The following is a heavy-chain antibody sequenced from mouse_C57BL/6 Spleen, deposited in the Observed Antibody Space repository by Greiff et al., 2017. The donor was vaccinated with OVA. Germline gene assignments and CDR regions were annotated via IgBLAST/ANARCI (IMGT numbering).Heavy chain of an antibody. CDR2: IHPNSGST. J-gene: IGHJ2*01. CDR3: AREGTTALDY. V-gene: IGHV1-64*01. CDR1: GYTFTSYW. D-gene: IGHD1-2*01. Sequence: QVQLQQPGAELVKPGASVKLSCKASGYTFTSYWMHWVKQRPGQGLEWIGMIHPNSGSTNYNEKFKSKATLTVDKSSSTAYRQLSSLTSEDSAVYYCAREGTTALDYWGQGTTLTVSS.